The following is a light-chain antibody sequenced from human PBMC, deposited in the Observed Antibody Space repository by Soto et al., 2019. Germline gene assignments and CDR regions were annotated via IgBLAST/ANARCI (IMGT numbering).Light chain of an antibody. V-gene: IGKV3-15*01. Sequence: DIVMTQSPATLSVSPGERATLSCRASQNISTNVAWYQQKPGQAPRLLLLSASSRLSDIPARFSGSGSGTEFTLTISGLQSEGVAVYYCHHFNTWPPKAFGQGTKVEFK. J-gene: IGKJ1*01. CDR1: QNISTN. CDR3: HHFNTWPPKA. CDR2: SAS.